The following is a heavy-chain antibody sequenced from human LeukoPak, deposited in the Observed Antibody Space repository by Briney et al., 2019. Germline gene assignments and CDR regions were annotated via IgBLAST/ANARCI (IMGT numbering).Heavy chain of an antibody. D-gene: IGHD2-15*01. CDR3: ARTVVVAAISRSAYDP. CDR2: INHSGST. CDR1: GGSFSGYY. V-gene: IGHV4-34*01. Sequence: SETLSLTCAVYGGSFSGYYWSWIRQPPGKGLEWIGEINHSGSTNYNPSLKSRVTISVDTSKNQFSLKLSSVTAADTAVYYCARTVVVAAISRSAYDPWGQGSLVTVSS. J-gene: IGHJ5*02.